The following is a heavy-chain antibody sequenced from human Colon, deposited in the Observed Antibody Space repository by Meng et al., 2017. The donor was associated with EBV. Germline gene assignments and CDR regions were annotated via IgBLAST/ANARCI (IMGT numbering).Heavy chain of an antibody. CDR2: TYCRSKWSN. CDR1: GGSLSSNSAA. CDR3: AREVDYGGNSVSFDF. Sequence: QSGPGLAEPPQTLSLTLASSGGSLSSNSAAWNWIRESPSGGLEWLGRTYCRSKWSNDYAVSVKSRLTISPDTSKNQFSLHLASVNPEDTGVYYCAREVDYGGNSVSFDFWGQGTLVTVSS. J-gene: IGHJ4*02. D-gene: IGHD4-23*01. V-gene: IGHV6-1*01.